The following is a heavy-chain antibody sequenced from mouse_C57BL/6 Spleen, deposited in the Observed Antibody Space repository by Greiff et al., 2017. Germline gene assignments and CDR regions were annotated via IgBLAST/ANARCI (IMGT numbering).Heavy chain of an antibody. Sequence: VQLQQSDAELVKPGASVKISCKVSGYTFTDHTIHWMKQRPEQGLEWIGYIYPRDGSTKYNEKFKGKATLTADKSSSTAYMQLTSLTSEDSAVYFCARGGDYGDWYFDVWGTGTTVTVSS. CDR3: ARGGDYGDWYFDV. CDR2: IYPRDGST. D-gene: IGHD2-4*01. CDR1: GYTFTDHT. V-gene: IGHV1-78*01. J-gene: IGHJ1*03.